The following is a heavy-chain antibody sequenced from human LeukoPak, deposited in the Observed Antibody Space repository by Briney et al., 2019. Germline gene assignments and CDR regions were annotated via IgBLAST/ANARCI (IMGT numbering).Heavy chain of an antibody. CDR3: TKLKGWYGDGYFDY. Sequence: GGSLRLSCAASGFSLSSKYMSWVRQPAGKGLEWVSVIYSGGTTFYADSVKGRFTISRDNSKNTLYLQMNSLRPDDTAVYYCTKLKGWYGDGYFDYWGQGTLVTVSS. D-gene: IGHD6-19*01. V-gene: IGHV3-53*01. CDR1: GFSLSSKY. CDR2: IYSGGTT. J-gene: IGHJ4*02.